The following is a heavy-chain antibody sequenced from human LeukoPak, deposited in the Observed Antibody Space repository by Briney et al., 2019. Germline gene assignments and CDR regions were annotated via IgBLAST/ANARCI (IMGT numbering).Heavy chain of an antibody. V-gene: IGHV4-59*12. CDR2: YYSGNT. CDR1: GGSISSYY. CDR3: ARDASWELTDASDI. J-gene: IGHJ3*02. Sequence: SETLSLTCTVSGGSISSYYLSWIRQPPGKGLEWIGIYYSGNTNHNPSLKSRVTISVDTSKKQFSLKLSSVTAADTAVYYCARDASWELTDASDIWGQGTMVTVSS. D-gene: IGHD1-26*01.